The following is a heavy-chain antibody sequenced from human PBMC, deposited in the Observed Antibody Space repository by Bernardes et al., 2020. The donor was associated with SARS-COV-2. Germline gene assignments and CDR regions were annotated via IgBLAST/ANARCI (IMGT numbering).Heavy chain of an antibody. Sequence: GSVRLSCSASGFTFNKYGMIWVRQAPGQGLEWVSAISGSGRTTYFADSVRGRFTISRDNAKNSVSLQMNSLRAEDTAVYYCARVDFSNLYYFDYWGQGTPVTVSS. J-gene: IGHJ4*02. D-gene: IGHD4-4*01. CDR3: ARVDFSNLYYFDY. V-gene: IGHV3-21*06. CDR1: GFTFNKYG. CDR2: ISGSGRTT.